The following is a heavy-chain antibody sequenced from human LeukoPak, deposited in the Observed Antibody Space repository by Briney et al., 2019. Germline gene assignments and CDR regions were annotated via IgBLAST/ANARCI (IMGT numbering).Heavy chain of an antibody. D-gene: IGHD3-10*01. CDR1: GYTFTGYY. CDR2: INPNSGGT. Sequence: AASVTVSCKASGYTFTGYYMHWVRQAPGQGLEWMGWINPNSGGTNYAQKFQGRVTMTRDTSISTAYMELSRLRSDDTAVYYCASGLPLVVRGVIIPTVLYWGQGTLVTVSS. J-gene: IGHJ4*02. CDR3: ASGLPLVVRGVIIPTVLY. V-gene: IGHV1-2*02.